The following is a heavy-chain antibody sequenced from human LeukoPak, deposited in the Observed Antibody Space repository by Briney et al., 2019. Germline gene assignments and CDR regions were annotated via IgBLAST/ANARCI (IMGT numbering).Heavy chain of an antibody. J-gene: IGHJ6*03. CDR1: GFTVSSNY. Sequence: GGSLRLSCAASGFTVSSNYMNWVRQAPGKGLEWVSYISSSSSTIYYADSVKGRFTISRDNAKNSLYLQMNSLRAEDTAVYYCARAATDYDSSGYYLYYYYMDVWGKGTTVTVSS. V-gene: IGHV3-48*01. CDR2: ISSSSSTI. CDR3: ARAATDYDSSGYYLYYYYMDV. D-gene: IGHD3-22*01.